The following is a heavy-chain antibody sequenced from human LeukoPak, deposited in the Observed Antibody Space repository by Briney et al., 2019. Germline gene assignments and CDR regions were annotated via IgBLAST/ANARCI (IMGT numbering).Heavy chain of an antibody. Sequence: SETLSLTCTVSGGSISSSSYYWGWIRQPPGKGLEWIGSIYHSGSTYYNPSLKSRVTISVDTSKNQFSLKLSSVTAADTAVYYCARRGFKGYCSDGSCYSRRPNWFDPWGQGTLVTVSS. D-gene: IGHD2-15*01. CDR3: ARRGFKGYCSDGSCYSRRPNWFDP. V-gene: IGHV4-39*07. CDR2: IYHSGST. J-gene: IGHJ5*02. CDR1: GGSISSSSYY.